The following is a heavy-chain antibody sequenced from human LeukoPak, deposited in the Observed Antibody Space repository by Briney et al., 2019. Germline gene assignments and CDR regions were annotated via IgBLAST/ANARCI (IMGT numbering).Heavy chain of an antibody. CDR2: IIPIFGTA. J-gene: IGHJ4*02. V-gene: IGHV1-69*01. D-gene: IGHD6-13*01. CDR1: GGTFSSYA. Sequence: SVKVSCKASGGTFSSYAISWVRQAPGQGLEWMGGIIPIFGTANYAQKFRGRVTITADESTSTAYMELSSLRAEDTAVYYCASSSWYQNFDYWGQGTLVTVSS. CDR3: ASSSWYQNFDY.